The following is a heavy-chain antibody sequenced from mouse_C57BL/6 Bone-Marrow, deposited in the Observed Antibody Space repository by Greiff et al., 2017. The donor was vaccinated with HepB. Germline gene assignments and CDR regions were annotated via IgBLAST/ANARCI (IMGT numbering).Heavy chain of an antibody. J-gene: IGHJ2*01. V-gene: IGHV1-59*01. CDR1: GYTFTSYW. D-gene: IGHD4-1*01. CDR3: VRETGTWYFDY. CDR2: IDPSDSYT. Sequence: VQLQQPGAELVRPGTSVKLSCKASGYTFTSYWMHWVKQRPGQGLEWIGVIDPSDSYTNYNQKFKGKATLTVDTSSSTAYMQLSSLTSEDSAVYYCVRETGTWYFDYWGQGTTLTVSS.